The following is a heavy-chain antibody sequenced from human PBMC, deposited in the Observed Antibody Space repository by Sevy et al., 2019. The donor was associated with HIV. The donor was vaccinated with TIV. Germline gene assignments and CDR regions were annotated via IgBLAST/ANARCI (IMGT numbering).Heavy chain of an antibody. V-gene: IGHV1-69*13. CDR1: GGTFSSYG. J-gene: IGHJ4*02. D-gene: IGHD6-19*01. CDR3: ARGGGNGWYYFDY. Sequence: ASVKVSCKASGGTFSSYGISWVRQAPGQGLEWMGGIIPILGTVNYAQKFQGRVTITAEESTKTAYMELSSLRSEDTAMYYCARGGGNGWYYFDYWGQETLVTVSS. CDR2: IIPILGTV.